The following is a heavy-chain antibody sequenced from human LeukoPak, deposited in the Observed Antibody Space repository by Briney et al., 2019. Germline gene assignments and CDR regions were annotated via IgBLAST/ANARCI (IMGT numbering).Heavy chain of an antibody. CDR2: LNPNSGGT. J-gene: IGHJ5*02. CDR3: ARDVRGYSSSSNWFDP. Sequence: ASVKVSCKASGYTFTSYDINWVRQATGQGLEWMGWLNPNSGGTNYAQKFQGRVTMTRDTSISTAYMELSRLRSDDTAVYYCARDVRGYSSSSNWFDPWGQGTLVTVSS. D-gene: IGHD6-6*01. CDR1: GYTFTSYD. V-gene: IGHV1-2*02.